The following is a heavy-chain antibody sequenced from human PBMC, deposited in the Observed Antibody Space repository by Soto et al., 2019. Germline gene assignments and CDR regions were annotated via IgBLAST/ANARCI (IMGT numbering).Heavy chain of an antibody. CDR1: GYTFTSYD. CDR2: MNPNSGNT. J-gene: IGHJ6*02. V-gene: IGHV1-8*01. CDR3: ARGGDIVIVPASYYYGMDV. Sequence: ASVKVSCKASGYTFTSYDINWVRQATGQGLEWMGWMNPNSGNTGQAQKFQGRVTMTRNTSINTAYMELSSLRSEDAAVYYCARGGDIVIVPASYYYGMDVWGQGTTVTSP. D-gene: IGHD2-2*01.